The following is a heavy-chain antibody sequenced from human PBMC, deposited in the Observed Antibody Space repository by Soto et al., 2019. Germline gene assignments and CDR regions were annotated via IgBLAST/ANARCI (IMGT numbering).Heavy chain of an antibody. J-gene: IGHJ4*02. CDR1: GGTFSSYA. Sequence: QVQLVQSGAEVKKPGSSVKVSCKASGGTFSSYAISWVRQAPGQGLEWMGGIIPIFGTANYAQKFQGRVTITADESTGTAYMELSSLRSEDTAVYYWARATTDLAAREYYFDYWGQGTLVTVSS. CDR2: IIPIFGTA. D-gene: IGHD6-6*01. V-gene: IGHV1-69*01. CDR3: ARATTDLAAREYYFDY.